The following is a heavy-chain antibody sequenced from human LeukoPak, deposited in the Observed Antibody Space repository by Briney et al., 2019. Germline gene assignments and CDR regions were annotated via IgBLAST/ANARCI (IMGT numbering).Heavy chain of an antibody. D-gene: IGHD6-19*01. CDR2: INHSGST. CDR1: GGSISSGDYY. V-gene: IGHV4-30-4*01. Sequence: SQTLSLTCTVSGGSISSGDYYWSWIRQPPGKGLEWIGEINHSGSTNYNPSLKSRVTISVDTSKNQFSLKLSSVTAADTAVYYCARDRDSSGWYWKYGMDVWGQGTTVTVSS. J-gene: IGHJ6*02. CDR3: ARDRDSSGWYWKYGMDV.